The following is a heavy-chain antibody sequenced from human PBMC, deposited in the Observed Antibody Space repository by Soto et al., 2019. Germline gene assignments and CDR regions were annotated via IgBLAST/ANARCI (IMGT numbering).Heavy chain of an antibody. CDR1: GFTFSKYA. CDR2: ITGRGLTI. V-gene: IGHV3-23*01. CDR3: AKDDVSGDGLWLVSD. Sequence: GGSLRLSCEASGFTFSKYAMIWVRQAPGKGQEWVSGITGRGLTIAHSAPVKGRFTISRDNSKNTVYLQMNSLRAEDTAIYYCAKDDVSGDGLWLVSDWGQGTPVTVSS. D-gene: IGHD2-21*02. J-gene: IGHJ4*02.